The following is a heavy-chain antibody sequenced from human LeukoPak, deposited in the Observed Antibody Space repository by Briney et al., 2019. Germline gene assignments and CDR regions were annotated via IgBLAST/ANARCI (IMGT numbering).Heavy chain of an antibody. CDR1: GGSVSGTSYY. CDR2: IDYRGST. CDR3: ARYYCNSDRCPSFDH. Sequence: SETLSLTFTVSGGSVSGTSYYWDWIRQPPGKGLEWIGNIDYRGSTNYNPSLKSRVTMSVDTAKNQFSLKLSSVTAADTAVYYCARYYCNSDRCPSFDHWGQGILVTVSS. J-gene: IGHJ4*02. D-gene: IGHD2/OR15-2a*01. V-gene: IGHV4-39*01.